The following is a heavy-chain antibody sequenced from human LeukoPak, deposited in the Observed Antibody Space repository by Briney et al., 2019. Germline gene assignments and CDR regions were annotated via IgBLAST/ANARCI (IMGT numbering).Heavy chain of an antibody. D-gene: IGHD2-2*03. CDR2: ISAYNGNT. J-gene: IGHJ5*02. CDR1: GGTFSSYA. Sequence: ASVKVSCKASGGTFSSYAISWVRQAPGQGLEWMGWISAYNGNTNYAQKLQGRVTMTTDTSTSTAYMELRSLRSDDTAVYYCARGHGYCSSTSCPRFDPWGQGTLVTVSS. V-gene: IGHV1-18*01. CDR3: ARGHGYCSSTSCPRFDP.